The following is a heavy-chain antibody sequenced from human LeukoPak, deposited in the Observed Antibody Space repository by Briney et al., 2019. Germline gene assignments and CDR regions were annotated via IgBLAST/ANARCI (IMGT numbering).Heavy chain of an antibody. D-gene: IGHD3-3*01. CDR3: ARTYYDFWSGYSSFDY. Sequence: KPSETLSLTCTVSGGSISSYYWRWIRQPAGKGLEWIGRIYTSGSTNYNPSLKSRVTMSVDTSKNQFSLKLSSVTAADTAVYYCARTYYDFWSGYSSFDYWGQGTLVTVSS. CDR1: GGSISSYY. V-gene: IGHV4-4*07. J-gene: IGHJ4*02. CDR2: IYTSGST.